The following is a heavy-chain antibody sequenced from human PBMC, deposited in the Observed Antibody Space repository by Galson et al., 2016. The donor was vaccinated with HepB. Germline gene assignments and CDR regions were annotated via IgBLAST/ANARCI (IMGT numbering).Heavy chain of an antibody. CDR2: ISHKGDT. D-gene: IGHD3-10*01. J-gene: IGHJ5*02. CDR1: GASVSSDSFF. CDR3: ARVRRPRPKYGSGNSYSGPKGWCDA. V-gene: IGHV4-61*03. Sequence: SETLSLTCSVSGASVSSDSFFWSWIRQAPGKGLEWVGHISHKGDTNCNPSLKSRVNISVDGSKNHFSLTLSSVTTADTAVYYCARVRRPRPKYGSGNSYSGPKGWCDAGGQGTLVVVSS.